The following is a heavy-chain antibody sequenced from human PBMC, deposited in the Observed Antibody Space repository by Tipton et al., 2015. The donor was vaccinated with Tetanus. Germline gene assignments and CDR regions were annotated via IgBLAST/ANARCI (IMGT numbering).Heavy chain of an antibody. CDR3: ARDRGDTGTVNWFDP. CDR1: GGSIASQY. CDR2: TYIRGTT. Sequence: TLSLTCTVFGGSIASQYWSWIRQPAGKGLEWIGRTYIRGTTTYNPSLKSRVTISVDTSENQMSLRLISVTAADTAVYYCARDRGDTGTVNWFDPWGQGPLVTVSS. V-gene: IGHV4-4*07. D-gene: IGHD1-1*01. J-gene: IGHJ5*02.